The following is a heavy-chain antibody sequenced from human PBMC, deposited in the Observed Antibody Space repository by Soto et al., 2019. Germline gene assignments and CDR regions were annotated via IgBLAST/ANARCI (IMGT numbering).Heavy chain of an antibody. CDR3: ARDKITVLFDY. J-gene: IGHJ4*02. CDR2: INHSRST. D-gene: IGHD3-10*01. CDR1: GGSFSGYY. Sequence: QVQLQQWGAGLLKPSETLSLTCAVYGGSFSGYYWTWIRQPPGTGLEWIGEINHSRSTNYNPSLKSRVTISVDTSKNQFSLKLTSVTAAYTAVYYCARDKITVLFDYWGQGTLVTVSS. V-gene: IGHV4-34*01.